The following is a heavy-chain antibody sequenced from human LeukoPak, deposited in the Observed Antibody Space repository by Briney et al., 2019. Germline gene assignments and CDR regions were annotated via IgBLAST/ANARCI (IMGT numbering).Heavy chain of an antibody. CDR1: GFTFSSYE. D-gene: IGHD2-15*01. V-gene: IGHV3-21*01. J-gene: IGHJ4*02. CDR3: ARDLFASADCGGGSCYPSDY. CDR2: ISSSSRYI. Sequence: TRGSLRLSCAASGFTFSSYEMNWVRQAPGKGLEWISSISSSSRYIYYADSVKGRFTISRDNAKNSLYLQMSSLRAEDTAIYYCARDLFASADCGGGSCYPSDYWGQGTLVAVSS.